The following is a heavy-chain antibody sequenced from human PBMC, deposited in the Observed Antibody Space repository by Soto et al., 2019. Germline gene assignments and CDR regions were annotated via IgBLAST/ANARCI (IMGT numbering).Heavy chain of an antibody. D-gene: IGHD2-2*01. CDR2: IIPIFGTA. CDR1: GGTFSSYA. J-gene: IGHJ4*02. Sequence: ASVKVSCKXSGGTFSSYAISWVRQAPGQGLEWMGGIIPIFGTANYAQKFQGRVTITADESTSTAYMELSSLRSEDTAVYYCARDSRAYCSSTSCFQDFDYWGQGTLVTVSS. V-gene: IGHV1-69*13. CDR3: ARDSRAYCSSTSCFQDFDY.